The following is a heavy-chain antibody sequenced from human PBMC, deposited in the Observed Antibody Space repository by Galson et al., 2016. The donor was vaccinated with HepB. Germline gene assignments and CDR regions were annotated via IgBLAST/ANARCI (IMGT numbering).Heavy chain of an antibody. Sequence: SLRLSCAASGFTFSTYAMSWVRQAPGKGLEWVSRINSDGSSTGFADSVKGRFTISRDNAKNTLYLQMNSLRAEDTAVYYCASSVRGSGSPPGGYWGQGTLVTVSS. J-gene: IGHJ4*02. V-gene: IGHV3-74*01. CDR3: ASSVRGSGSPPGGY. CDR2: INSDGSST. CDR1: GFTFSTYA. D-gene: IGHD3-10*01.